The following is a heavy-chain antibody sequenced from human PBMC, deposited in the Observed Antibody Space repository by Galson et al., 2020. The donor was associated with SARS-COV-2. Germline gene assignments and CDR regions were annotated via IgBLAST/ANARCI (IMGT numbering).Heavy chain of an antibody. CDR1: GGSISSGGYY. CDR2: IYYSGST. Sequence: ETSETLSLTCTVSGGSISSGGYYWSWIRQHPGKGLEWIGYIYYSGSTYYNPSLKSRVTISVDTSKNQFSLKLSSVTAADTAVYYCARASRTIFGVVKHFDYWGPGTLVTVSS. CDR3: ARASRTIFGVVKHFDY. V-gene: IGHV4-31*03. D-gene: IGHD3-3*01. J-gene: IGHJ4*02.